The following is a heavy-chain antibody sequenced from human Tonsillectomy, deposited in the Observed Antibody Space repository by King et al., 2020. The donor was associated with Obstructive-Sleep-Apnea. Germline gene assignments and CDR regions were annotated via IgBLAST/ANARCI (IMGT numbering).Heavy chain of an antibody. J-gene: IGHJ4*02. CDR1: GFTFSSYA. D-gene: IGHD3-10*01. CDR2: ISDDGNNK. CDR3: ARDPDFGSGTTFDY. V-gene: IGHV3-30*04. Sequence: VQLVESGGGVVQPGRSLRLSCAASGFTFSSYAMHWVRQAPGKGLEWVALISDDGNNKYYADSVKGRFTISRENSKNTLYLQMNSLRAEDTAVYYCARDPDFGSGTTFDYWGQGTLVTVSS.